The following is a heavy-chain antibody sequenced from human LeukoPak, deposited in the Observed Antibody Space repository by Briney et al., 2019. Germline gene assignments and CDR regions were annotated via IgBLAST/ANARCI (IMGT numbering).Heavy chain of an antibody. D-gene: IGHD5-12*01. CDR1: GGSISGTYY. J-gene: IGHJ5*02. CDR3: ARAFRRGSWFDP. V-gene: IGHV4-59*08. CDR2: IYYSGST. Sequence: SETLSLTCTVSGGSISGTYYWRWIRQPPGKGLEWIGYIYYSGSTNYNPSLKSRVTISVDTSKNQFSLKLSSVTAADTAVYYCARAFRRGSWFDPWGQGTLVTVSS.